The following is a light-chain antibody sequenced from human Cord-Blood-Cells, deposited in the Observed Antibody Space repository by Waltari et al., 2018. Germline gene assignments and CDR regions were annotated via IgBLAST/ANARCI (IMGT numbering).Light chain of an antibody. CDR1: SSDVGGYNY. J-gene: IGLJ2*01. CDR2: DVS. CDR3: SSYTSSSTV. V-gene: IGLV2-14*01. Sequence: QSALTQPASVSGSPGQSITIPCTGTSSDVGGYNYVSWYQQHPGKAPKHMIYDVSNRPSGVSNRFSGSKSGNTASLTISGLQAEDEADYYCSSYTSSSTVFGGGTKLTVL.